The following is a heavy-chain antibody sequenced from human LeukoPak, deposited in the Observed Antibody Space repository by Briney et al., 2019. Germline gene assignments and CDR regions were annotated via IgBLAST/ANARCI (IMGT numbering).Heavy chain of an antibody. J-gene: IGHJ6*03. CDR3: ARTAGYCSGGSCPRDYYYYYYMDV. V-gene: IGHV4-31*03. Sequence: SQTLSLTCTVSGGSISSGGYYWSWIRQHPGKGLEWIGFIYYSGSTYYSPSLKSRVTISVDTSKNQFSLKLSSVTAADTAVYYCARTAGYCSGGSCPRDYYYYYYMDVWGKGTTVTVSS. D-gene: IGHD2-15*01. CDR2: IYYSGST. CDR1: GGSISSGGYY.